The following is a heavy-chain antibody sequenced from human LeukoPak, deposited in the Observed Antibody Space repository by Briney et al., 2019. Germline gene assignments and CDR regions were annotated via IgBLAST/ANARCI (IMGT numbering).Heavy chain of an antibody. CDR3: AKGPWIQLWLLFDY. CDR1: GFTFSSYG. Sequence: GGSLRLSCAASGFTFSSYGMHWVRQAPGKGLEWVAVISYDGSNKYYADSVKGRFTISRDNSKNTLYLQKNSLRAEDTAVYYCAKGPWIQLWLLFDYWGQGTLVTVSS. CDR2: ISYDGSNK. J-gene: IGHJ4*02. V-gene: IGHV3-30*18. D-gene: IGHD5-18*01.